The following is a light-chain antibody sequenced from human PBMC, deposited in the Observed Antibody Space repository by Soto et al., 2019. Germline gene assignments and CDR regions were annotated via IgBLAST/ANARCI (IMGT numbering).Light chain of an antibody. CDR1: QGISHY. V-gene: IGKV1-39*01. CDR3: QQSYDAQFT. Sequence: DLQLTQSPSSLSASVGDEVTITCRASQGISHYLTWYQQKPGRAPTLLIYGVSTLQSGVPSRFSGGGSGTDFTLTISHLQLEDFATYYCQQSYDAQFTFGGGTRVEIK. CDR2: GVS. J-gene: IGKJ4*01.